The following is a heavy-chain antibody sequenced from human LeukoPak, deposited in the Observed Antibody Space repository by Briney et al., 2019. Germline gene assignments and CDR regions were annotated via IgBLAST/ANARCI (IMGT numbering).Heavy chain of an antibody. CDR2: VFDSGRT. V-gene: IGHV4-59*11. CDR1: GGSMTTHP. J-gene: IGHJ4*02. CDR3: TTIKRGDIFGYFDF. D-gene: IGHD5-18*01. Sequence: SETLSLTCTVSGGSMTTHPWNWIRQPPGKGREWIGYVFDSGRTKVNPSLTSRVTLSTDTSKNQLSLRLSSVTAADTAVYYCTTIKRGDIFGYFDFWGQGILVTVSS.